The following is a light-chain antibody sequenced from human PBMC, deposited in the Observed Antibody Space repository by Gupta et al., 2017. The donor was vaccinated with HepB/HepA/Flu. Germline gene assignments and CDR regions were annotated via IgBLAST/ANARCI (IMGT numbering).Light chain of an antibody. V-gene: IGKV1-39*01. CDR3: QQSDSTPGT. CDR2: AAS. CDR1: QSISSY. Sequence: DIQMTQSPSSLSASVGDRVTITCRASQSISSYLNWYQQKQGKAPKLMIYAASSLQSGVPSRLSGSGSGTDFTLTISSRQPEDFATYYCQQSDSTPGTFGPGTKVDIK. J-gene: IGKJ3*01.